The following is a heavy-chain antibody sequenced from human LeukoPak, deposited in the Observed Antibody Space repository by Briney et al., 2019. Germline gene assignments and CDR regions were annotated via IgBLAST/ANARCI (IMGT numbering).Heavy chain of an antibody. CDR2: IYYSGST. Sequence: PSETLSLTCTVSGGSISSYYWSWIRQPPGKGLEWIGYIYYSGSTNYNPSLKSRVTISVDTSKNQFSLKLSSVTAADTAVYHCARESYDSSGYYLDYWGQGTLVTVSS. D-gene: IGHD3-22*01. J-gene: IGHJ4*02. CDR3: ARESYDSSGYYLDY. CDR1: GGSISSYY. V-gene: IGHV4-59*01.